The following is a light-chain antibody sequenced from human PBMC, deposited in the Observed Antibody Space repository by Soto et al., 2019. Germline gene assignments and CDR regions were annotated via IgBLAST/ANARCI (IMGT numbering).Light chain of an antibody. Sequence: DIQMTQSPSTLSASVGDRVTITCRASQSISSWLAWYQQKPGKAPKLLIYDASSLESGVPSRFSGSGSGTEFTLTISSLLHDDFATYYCQQYNSYSITFGQGTRLEIK. CDR3: QQYNSYSIT. V-gene: IGKV1-5*01. CDR1: QSISSW. J-gene: IGKJ5*01. CDR2: DAS.